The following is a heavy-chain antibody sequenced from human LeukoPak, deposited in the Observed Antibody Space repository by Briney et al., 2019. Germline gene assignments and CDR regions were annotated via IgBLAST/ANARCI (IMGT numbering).Heavy chain of an antibody. D-gene: IGHD2-2*01. CDR3: ARTVVVPAAIYYYYYGMDV. Sequence: SQTLSLTCTVSGGSISSGSYYWSWIRHPAGKGLEWIGRIYTSGSTNYNPSLKSRVTISVDTSKNQFSLKLSSVTAADTAVYYCARTVVVPAAIYYYYYGMDVWGQGTTVTVSS. J-gene: IGHJ6*02. V-gene: IGHV4-61*02. CDR2: IYTSGST. CDR1: GGSISSGSYY.